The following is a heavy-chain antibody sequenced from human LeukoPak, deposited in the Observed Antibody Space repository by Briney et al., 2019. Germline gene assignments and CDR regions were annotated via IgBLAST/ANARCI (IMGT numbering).Heavy chain of an antibody. V-gene: IGHV3-74*01. J-gene: IGHJ4*02. CDR3: ARGDKFVLRFLEWLNY. CDR1: GFSFSSYW. Sequence: SGGSLRLSCAASGFSFSSYWMHWVRQAPGKGLVWVSRINTDGSSTSYADSVKGRFTISRDNAKNTLYLQMNSLRAEDTAVYYCARGDKFVLRFLEWLNYWGQGTLVTVSS. D-gene: IGHD3-3*01. CDR2: INTDGSST.